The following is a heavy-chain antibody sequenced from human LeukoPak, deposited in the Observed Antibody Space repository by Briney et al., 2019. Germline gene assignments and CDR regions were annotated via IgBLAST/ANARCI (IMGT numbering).Heavy chain of an antibody. J-gene: IGHJ4*02. D-gene: IGHD6-13*01. Sequence: GGSLRLSCAASGFTFSTCWMSWVRQAPGKGLEWVAIIKGDGSEKAYVDSVKGRFSISRDNAENSLYLQMSSLRAEDTAVYYCAKDWGYGEAGIDFWGQGTLVTVSS. CDR2: IKGDGSEK. CDR1: GFTFSTCW. V-gene: IGHV3-7*04. CDR3: AKDWGYGEAGIDF.